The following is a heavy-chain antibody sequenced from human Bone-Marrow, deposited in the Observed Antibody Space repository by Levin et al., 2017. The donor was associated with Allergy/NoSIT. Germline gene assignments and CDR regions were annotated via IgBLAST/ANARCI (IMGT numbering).Heavy chain of an antibody. CDR3: ARGFDR. CDR1: GYTFTDYG. V-gene: IGHV1-18*01. J-gene: IGHJ4*02. CDR2: INVNSGHT. Sequence: ASVKVSCKASGYTFTDYGISWVRQAPGQGLEWMGWINVNSGHTNYVRKFQGRVTMTTDTSTQTAYMELRSLRSDDTAIYYCARGFDRWGQGTQVTVSS.